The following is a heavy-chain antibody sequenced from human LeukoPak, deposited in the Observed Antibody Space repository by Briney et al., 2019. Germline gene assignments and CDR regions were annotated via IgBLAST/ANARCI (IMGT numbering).Heavy chain of an antibody. CDR3: ARSTPANIVVVPAAIDYFDY. CDR2: IIPIFGTA. D-gene: IGHD2-2*02. J-gene: IGHJ4*02. Sequence: SVKVSCKASGGTFSSYAISWVRQAPGQGLEWMGRIIPIFGTANYAQKFQGRVTITTDESTSTAYMELSSLRSEDTAVYYCARSTPANIVVVPAAIDYFDYWGQGTLVTVSS. V-gene: IGHV1-69*05. CDR1: GGTFSSYA.